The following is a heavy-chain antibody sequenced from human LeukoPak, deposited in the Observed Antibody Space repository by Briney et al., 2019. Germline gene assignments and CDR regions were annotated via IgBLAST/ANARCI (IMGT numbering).Heavy chain of an antibody. J-gene: IGHJ4*02. CDR1: GGTFSSYA. Sequence: GASVKVSCKASGGTFSSYAISWVRQAPGQGLEWMGGIIPIFGTANYAQKFQGRVTITTDESTSTAYMELSSLRSEDTAVYYCARGEDYDYVWGSYRYTFFDYWGQGTLVTVSS. CDR3: ARGEDYDYVWGSYRYTFFDY. D-gene: IGHD3-16*02. CDR2: IIPIFGTA. V-gene: IGHV1-69*05.